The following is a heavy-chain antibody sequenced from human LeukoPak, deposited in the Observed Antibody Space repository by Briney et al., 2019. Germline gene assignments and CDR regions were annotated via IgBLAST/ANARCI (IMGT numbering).Heavy chain of an antibody. CDR3: AREAANMVRGVMGK. V-gene: IGHV1-46*01. CDR1: GYTFTSYY. D-gene: IGHD3-10*01. J-gene: IGHJ4*02. CDR2: ISPSVGTT. Sequence: GASVKVSCKASGYTFTSYYIHWVRQAPGQGLEWMGIISPSVGTTTYAQKFQGRVTMTRDTSISTAYMELSRLTSDDTAVYYCAREAANMVRGVMGKWGQGTLVTVSS.